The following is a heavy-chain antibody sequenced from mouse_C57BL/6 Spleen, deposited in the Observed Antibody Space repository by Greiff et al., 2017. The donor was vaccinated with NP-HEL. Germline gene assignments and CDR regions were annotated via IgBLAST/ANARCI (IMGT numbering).Heavy chain of an antibody. CDR3: ARGGITTVVEYAMDY. CDR1: GYTFTSYW. Sequence: QVQLQQPGAELVRPGTSVKLSCKASGYTFTSYWMHWVKQRPGQGLEWIGVIDPSDSYTNYNQKFKGKATLTVDTSSSTAYMQLSSLTSEDSAVYYCARGGITTVVEYAMDYWGQGTSVTVSS. CDR2: IDPSDSYT. D-gene: IGHD1-1*01. J-gene: IGHJ4*01. V-gene: IGHV1-59*01.